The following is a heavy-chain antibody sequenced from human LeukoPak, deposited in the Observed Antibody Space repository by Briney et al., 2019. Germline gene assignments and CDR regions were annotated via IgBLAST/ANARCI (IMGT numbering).Heavy chain of an antibody. Sequence: SETLSLTCTVSGGSISSGSYYWSWIRQPAGKGLEWVGEIYHSGSTNYNPSLKSRVTISVDKSKNQFSLKLSSVTAADTAVYYCAREYCSGGSCYSASLRQEDAFDIWGQGTMVTVSS. CDR3: AREYCSGGSCYSASLRQEDAFDI. V-gene: IGHV4-61*10. CDR2: IYHSGST. J-gene: IGHJ3*02. CDR1: GGSISSGSYY. D-gene: IGHD2-15*01.